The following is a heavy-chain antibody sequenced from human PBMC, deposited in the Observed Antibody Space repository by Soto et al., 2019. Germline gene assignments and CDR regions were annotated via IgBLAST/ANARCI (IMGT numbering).Heavy chain of an antibody. V-gene: IGHV3-11*01. CDR2: ISSSGSTI. D-gene: IGHD3-3*01. J-gene: IGHJ4*02. CDR3: ARVERGITIFGVVIPPFDY. CDR1: GFTFSDYY. Sequence: QVQLVESGGGLVKPGGSLRLSCAASGFTFSDYYMSWIRQAPGKGLEWVSYISSSGSTIYYADSVKGRFTISRDNAKNSLYLQMTSLRAEDTALYYCARVERGITIFGVVIPPFDYWGQGTLVTVSS.